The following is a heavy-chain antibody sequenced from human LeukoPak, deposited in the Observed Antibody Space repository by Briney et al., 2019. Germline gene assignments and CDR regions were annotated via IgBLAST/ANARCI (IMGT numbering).Heavy chain of an antibody. Sequence: SETLSLTCTVSGGSISSSSYYWGWIRQPPGKGLEWIGSIYYSGSTYYNPSLKSRVTISVDTSKNQFSLKLSSVTAADTAVYYCAREFEYQLLCFTYWGQGTLVTVSS. CDR3: AREFEYQLLCFTY. CDR1: GGSISSSSYY. CDR2: IYYSGST. V-gene: IGHV4-39*07. D-gene: IGHD2-2*01. J-gene: IGHJ4*02.